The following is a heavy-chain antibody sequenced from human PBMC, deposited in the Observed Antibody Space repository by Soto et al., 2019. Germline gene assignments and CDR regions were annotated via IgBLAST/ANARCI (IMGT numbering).Heavy chain of an antibody. Sequence: SVKVSCKAPGYTFTGDYIQWVRQSPGHGLEWMGWINPNSGGANYAQKFQGRVTMTRDTSISTAYMELSRLRSDDTAVYYCARGGITIFGVVNNWFDPWGQGTLVTVSS. CDR1: GYTFTGDY. CDR3: ARGGITIFGVVNNWFDP. V-gene: IGHV1-2*02. J-gene: IGHJ5*02. D-gene: IGHD3-3*01. CDR2: INPNSGGA.